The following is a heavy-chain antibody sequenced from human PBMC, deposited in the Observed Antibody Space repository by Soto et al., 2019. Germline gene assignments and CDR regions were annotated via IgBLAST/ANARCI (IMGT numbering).Heavy chain of an antibody. V-gene: IGHV1-3*01. D-gene: IGHD3-10*01. CDR1: GYNFTSYA. CDR2: INAGNGNT. J-gene: IGHJ6*02. CDR3: AREVPYGSGSPPYYYYYYGMDV. Sequence: ASVKVSCKASGYNFTSYAMHWVRQAPGQRLEWMGWINAGNGNTKYSQKFQGRVTITRDTSASTAYMELSSLRSEDTAVYYCAREVPYGSGSPPYYYYYYGMDVWGQGTTVTVSS.